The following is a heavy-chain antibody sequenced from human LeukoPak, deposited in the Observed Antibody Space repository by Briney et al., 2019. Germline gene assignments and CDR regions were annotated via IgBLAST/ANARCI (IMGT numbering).Heavy chain of an antibody. Sequence: ASVKVSCTASGYTFTSYDINWVRQATGQGLEWMGWMNPNSGNTGYAQKFQGRVTMTRNTSISTAYMELSSLRSEDTAVYYCARTLGPIVGATAAFDIWGQGTMVTVSS. V-gene: IGHV1-8*01. J-gene: IGHJ3*02. CDR3: ARTLGPIVGATAAFDI. CDR1: GYTFTSYD. CDR2: MNPNSGNT. D-gene: IGHD1-26*01.